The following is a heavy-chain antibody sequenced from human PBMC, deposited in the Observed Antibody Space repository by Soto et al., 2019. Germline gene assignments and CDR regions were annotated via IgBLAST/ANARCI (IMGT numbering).Heavy chain of an antibody. Sequence: SETLSLTCAVYGGSFSGYYWSWIRQPPGKGLEWIGEINHSGSTNYNPYLKSRVTISVDTSENQFSLKLSSVTAADTAVYYCARVGGEPTEYYYGMDVWGQGTKVT. V-gene: IGHV4-34*01. CDR2: INHSGST. D-gene: IGHD2-21*01. CDR1: GGSFSGYY. J-gene: IGHJ6*02. CDR3: ARVGGEPTEYYYGMDV.